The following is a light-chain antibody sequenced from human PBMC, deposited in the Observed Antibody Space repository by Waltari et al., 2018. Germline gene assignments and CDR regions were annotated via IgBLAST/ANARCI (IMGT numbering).Light chain of an antibody. Sequence: DIKMTQSPSTLSASVGDRVTIPCRASQSLSNWLAWYQQKPGKAPKVLIYKASTLESGVPSRFSGSGSGTEFTLTISSLQPDDFATYYCQQYRNLWTFGQGTKVEIK. CDR2: KAS. CDR1: QSLSNW. CDR3: QQYRNLWT. J-gene: IGKJ1*01. V-gene: IGKV1-5*03.